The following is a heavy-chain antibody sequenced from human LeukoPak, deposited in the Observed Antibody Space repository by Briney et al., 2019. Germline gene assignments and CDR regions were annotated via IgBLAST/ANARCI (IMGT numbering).Heavy chain of an antibody. CDR1: GGTFSSYA. CDR2: IIPIFGTA. CDR3: ARVRVGYSSGWYVDYFDY. V-gene: IGHV1-69*01. D-gene: IGHD6-19*01. Sequence: EASVKVSCKASGGTFSSYAISWVRQAPGQGLEWMGGIIPIFGTANYAQKFQGRVTITADESTSTAYMELSSLRSEDTAVYYCARVRVGYSSGWYVDYFDYWGQGTLVTVSS. J-gene: IGHJ4*02.